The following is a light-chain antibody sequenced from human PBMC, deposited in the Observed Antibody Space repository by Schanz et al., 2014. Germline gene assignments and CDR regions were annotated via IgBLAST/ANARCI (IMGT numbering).Light chain of an antibody. CDR3: QQYDSHLT. Sequence: DIQMTQSPSSLSASVGDRVTITCRASESISSYLNWYQQKSGKAPKLLIYTASTLQGGVPSRFSGSGSGTDFTLTISGLQPDDLGTYYCQQYDSHLTFGGGTKVEI. J-gene: IGKJ4*01. V-gene: IGKV1-39*01. CDR2: TAS. CDR1: ESISSY.